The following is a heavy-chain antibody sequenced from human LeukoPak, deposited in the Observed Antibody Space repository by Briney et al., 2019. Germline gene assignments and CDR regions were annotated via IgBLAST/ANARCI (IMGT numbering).Heavy chain of an antibody. V-gene: IGHV1-8*01. CDR1: GYTFTSYD. CDR3: AREGLGWGLKAYSSSWYLVRWFDP. CDR2: MNPNSGNT. J-gene: IGHJ5*02. D-gene: IGHD6-13*01. Sequence: ASVKVSCKASGYTFTSYDINWVRQATGQGLEWMGWMNPNSGNTGYAQEFQGRVTMTRNTSISTAYMELSSLRSEDTAVYYCAREGLGWGLKAYSSSWYLVRWFDPWGQGTLVTVSS.